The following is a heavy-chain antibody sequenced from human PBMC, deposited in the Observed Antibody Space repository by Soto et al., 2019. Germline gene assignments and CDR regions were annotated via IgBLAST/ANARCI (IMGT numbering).Heavy chain of an antibody. CDR2: IRSKANNYAT. Sequence: EVPLVESGGGLVQPGGSLKLSCAASGFTFSGSAMHWVRQASGKGLEWVGRIRSKANNYATAYAASVKGRFTISRDDSKNTAYLQMNSLKTEDTAVYYCIGLEGVQWGQGTLVTVSS. CDR3: IGLEGVQ. D-gene: IGHD3-10*01. V-gene: IGHV3-73*02. CDR1: GFTFSGSA. J-gene: IGHJ4*02.